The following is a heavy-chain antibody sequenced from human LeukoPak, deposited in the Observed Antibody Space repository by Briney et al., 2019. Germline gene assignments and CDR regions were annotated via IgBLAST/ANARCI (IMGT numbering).Heavy chain of an antibody. D-gene: IGHD3-3*01. J-gene: IGHJ3*02. V-gene: IGHV1-69*04. CDR2: IIPILGIA. CDR1: GSTFSSYA. Sequence: SVKVSCKASGSTFSSYAISWVRQAPGQGLEWMGRIIPILGIANYAQKFQGRVTITADKSTSTAYMELSSLRAEDTAVYYCARVFTIFGVVITGGGAFDIWGQGTMVTVSS. CDR3: ARVFTIFGVVITGGGAFDI.